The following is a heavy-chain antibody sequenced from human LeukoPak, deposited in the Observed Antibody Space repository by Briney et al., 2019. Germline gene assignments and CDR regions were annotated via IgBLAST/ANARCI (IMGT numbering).Heavy chain of an antibody. CDR3: ARGHAGDYVWGSFKI. V-gene: IGHV4-34*01. D-gene: IGHD3-16*01. J-gene: IGHJ4*02. CDR2: INHSGST. CDR1: GGSISSYY. Sequence: SETLSLTCTVSGGSISSYYWSWIRQPPGKGLEWIGEINHSGSTNYNPSLKSRVTISVDTSKNQFSLKLSSVTAADTAVYYCARGHAGDYVWGSFKIWGQGTLVTVSS.